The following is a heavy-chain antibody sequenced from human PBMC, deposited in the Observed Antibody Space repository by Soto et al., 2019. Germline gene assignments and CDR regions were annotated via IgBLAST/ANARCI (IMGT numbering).Heavy chain of an antibody. CDR3: AHYVSSSPAGWFDP. Sequence: QITLKESGPTLVKPTQTLTLTCTFSGLSLSTSGEAVGWIRQPPGKALEWLALIYWDDDKRYNPTLKTRLTITKDTSKNQVVLAQTNMDPVDTATYYCAHYVSSSPAGWFDPWGQGILVTVSS. D-gene: IGHD3-10*02. CDR2: IYWDDDK. J-gene: IGHJ5*02. CDR1: GLSLSTSGEA. V-gene: IGHV2-5*02.